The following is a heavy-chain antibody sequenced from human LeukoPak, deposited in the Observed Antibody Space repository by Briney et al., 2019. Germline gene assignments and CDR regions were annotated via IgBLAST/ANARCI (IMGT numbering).Heavy chain of an antibody. CDR3: ARPSRQQLMNSWLRDAFDI. CDR1: GGSFSGYY. V-gene: IGHV4-34*01. Sequence: SETLSLTCAVYGGSFSGYYWSWIRQPPGKGLEWIGEINHSGSTNYNPSLKSRVTISVDTSKNQFSLKLSSVTAADTAVYYCARPSRQQLMNSWLRDAFDIWGQGTMVTVSS. CDR2: INHSGST. J-gene: IGHJ3*02. D-gene: IGHD6-13*01.